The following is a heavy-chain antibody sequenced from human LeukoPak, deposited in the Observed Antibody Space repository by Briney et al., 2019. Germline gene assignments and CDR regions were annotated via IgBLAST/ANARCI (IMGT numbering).Heavy chain of an antibody. CDR2: INPNSGGT. J-gene: IGHJ3*02. D-gene: IGHD3-3*01. Sequence: ASVKVSCKASGYTFTGYYMHWVRQAPGQGLEWMGWINPNSGGTNYAQKFQGRVTMTSDTSISTAYMELSRLRSDDTAVYYCARANKIIKILNIWGQGTMVTVSS. CDR1: GYTFTGYY. V-gene: IGHV1-2*02. CDR3: ARANKIIKILNI.